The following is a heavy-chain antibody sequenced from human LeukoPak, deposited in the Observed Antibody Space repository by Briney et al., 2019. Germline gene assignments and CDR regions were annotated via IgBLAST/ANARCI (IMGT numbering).Heavy chain of an antibody. D-gene: IGHD3-22*01. J-gene: IGHJ6*02. CDR3: AKYWVIAYYYYYYGMDV. V-gene: IGHV3-23*01. Sequence: GGSLRLSCAASGFTFSSYAMSWVRQAPGKGLEWASAISGSGGSTYYADSVKGWFTISRDNSKNTLYLQMNSLRAEDTAVYYCAKYWVIAYYYYYYGMDVWGQGTTVTVSS. CDR2: ISGSGGST. CDR1: GFTFSSYA.